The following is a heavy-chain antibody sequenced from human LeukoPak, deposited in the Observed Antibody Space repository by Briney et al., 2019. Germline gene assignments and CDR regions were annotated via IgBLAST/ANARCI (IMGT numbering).Heavy chain of an antibody. CDR1: GGSISSSSYY. CDR3: ARHGSGSYYNPPDY. Sequence: SETLSLTCTVSGGSISSSSYYWGWIRQPPGKGLEWIGSIYYSGSTYYNPSLKSRVTISVDTSKNQFSLKLSSVTAADTAVYYCARHGSGSYYNPPDYRGQGTLVTVSS. D-gene: IGHD3-10*01. V-gene: IGHV4-39*01. CDR2: IYYSGST. J-gene: IGHJ4*02.